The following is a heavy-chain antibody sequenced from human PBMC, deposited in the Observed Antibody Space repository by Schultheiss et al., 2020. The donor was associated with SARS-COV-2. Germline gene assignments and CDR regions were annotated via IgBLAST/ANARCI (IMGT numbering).Heavy chain of an antibody. Sequence: SLKISCAASGFTFDDYAMHWVRQAPGKGLEWVSGISWNSGSIGYADSVKGRFTISRDNAKNTLYLQMNSLRAEDTAVYYCARDSSGWIKYYYYGMDVWGQGTTVTVSS. CDR3: ARDSSGWIKYYYYGMDV. J-gene: IGHJ6*02. CDR1: GFTFDDYA. D-gene: IGHD6-19*01. V-gene: IGHV3-9*01. CDR2: ISWNSGSI.